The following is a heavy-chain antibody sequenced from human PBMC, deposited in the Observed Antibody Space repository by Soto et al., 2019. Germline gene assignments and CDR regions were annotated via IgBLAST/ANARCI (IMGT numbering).Heavy chain of an antibody. CDR2: INSDGSST. CDR3: ARGGYSGYHLDY. D-gene: IGHD5-12*01. Sequence: GGSLRLSCAASGFTFSSYWMHWVRQAPGKGLVWVSDINSDGSSTNYADSVKGRFTISRDNAKNTLYLQMNTLRAEETAVYYCARGGYSGYHLDYWGQGALVTVSS. V-gene: IGHV3-74*01. CDR1: GFTFSSYW. J-gene: IGHJ4*02.